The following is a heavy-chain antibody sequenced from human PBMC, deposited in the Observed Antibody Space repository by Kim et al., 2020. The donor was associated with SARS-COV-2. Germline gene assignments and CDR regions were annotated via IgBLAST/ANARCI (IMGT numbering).Heavy chain of an antibody. CDR1: GFTFTSSA. CDR3: AADRRLGGITIFGDGAATPDAFDI. J-gene: IGHJ3*02. D-gene: IGHD3-3*01. V-gene: IGHV1-58*01. Sequence: SVKVSCKASGFTFTSSAVQWVRQARGQRLEWIGWIVVGSGNTNYAQKFQERVTITRDMSTSTAYMELSSLRSEDTAVYYCAADRRLGGITIFGDGAATPDAFDIWGQGTMVTVSS. CDR2: IVVGSGNT.